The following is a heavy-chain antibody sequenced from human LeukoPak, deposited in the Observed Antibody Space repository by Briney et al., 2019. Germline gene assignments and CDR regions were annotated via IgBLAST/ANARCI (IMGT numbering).Heavy chain of an antibody. Sequence: SETLSPTCAVYGGSFSGYYWSWIRQPPGKGLEWIGEINHSGSTNYNPSLKSRVTISVDTSKNQFSLKLSSVTAADTAVYYCARSRGYSGYDRTDYWGQGTLVTVSS. CDR3: ARSRGYSGYDRTDY. V-gene: IGHV4-34*01. D-gene: IGHD5-12*01. CDR2: INHSGST. CDR1: GGSFSGYY. J-gene: IGHJ4*02.